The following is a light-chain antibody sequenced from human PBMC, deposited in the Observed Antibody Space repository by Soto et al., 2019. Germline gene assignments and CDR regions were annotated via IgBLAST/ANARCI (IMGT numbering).Light chain of an antibody. J-gene: IGKJ4*01. CDR1: QSISSY. Sequence: DIQMTQSPSSLSASVGDRVTITCRASQSISSYLNWYQQKPGKAPKLLIYAASSLQSGVPSRFSGSGSGTDFPLTISSLQHEDFATYYCQQSYSTPLTFGGGTKVEIK. V-gene: IGKV1-39*01. CDR2: AAS. CDR3: QQSYSTPLT.